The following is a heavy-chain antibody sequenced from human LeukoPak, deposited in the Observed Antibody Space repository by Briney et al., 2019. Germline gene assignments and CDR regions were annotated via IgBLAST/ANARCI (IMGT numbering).Heavy chain of an antibody. CDR1: GFTVSSNY. J-gene: IGHJ4*02. D-gene: IGHD3-16*01. CDR2: IKQDGSEK. V-gene: IGHV3-7*01. Sequence: GGSLRLSCAASGFTVSSNYMSWVRQALGKGLEWVANIKQDGSEKYYVESVKGRFTISRDNAKNSLYLQMNSLRAEDTAVYYCAREGDEYYFDYWGQGTLVTVSS. CDR3: AREGDEYYFDY.